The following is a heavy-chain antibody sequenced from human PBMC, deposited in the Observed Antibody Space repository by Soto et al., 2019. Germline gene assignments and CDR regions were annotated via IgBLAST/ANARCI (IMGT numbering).Heavy chain of an antibody. CDR3: AGGRGVMVRGVIIRYYYYYMDG. D-gene: IGHD3-10*01. J-gene: IGHJ6*03. V-gene: IGHV4-34*01. Sequence: SETLSLTCAVYGGSFSGYYWSWIRQPPGKGLEWIGEINHSGSTNYNPSLKSRVTISVDTSKNQFSLKLSSVTAADTAVYYCAGGRGVMVRGVIIRYYYYYMDGCGKGTTVTVSS. CDR2: INHSGST. CDR1: GGSFSGYY.